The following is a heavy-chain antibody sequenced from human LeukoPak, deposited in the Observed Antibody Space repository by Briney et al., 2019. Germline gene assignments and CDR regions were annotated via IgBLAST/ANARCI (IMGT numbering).Heavy chain of an antibody. CDR3: ARESDDYGDYTAMGANYYGMDV. D-gene: IGHD4-17*01. CDR2: ISSSSSYI. J-gene: IGHJ6*02. V-gene: IGHV3-21*01. Sequence: PGGSLRLSCAASGFTFSSYSMNWVRQAPGKGLEWVSSISSSSSYIYYADSVKGRFTISRDNAKNSLYLQMNSLRAEDTAVYYCARESDDYGDYTAMGANYYGMDVWGQGTTVTVSS. CDR1: GFTFSSYS.